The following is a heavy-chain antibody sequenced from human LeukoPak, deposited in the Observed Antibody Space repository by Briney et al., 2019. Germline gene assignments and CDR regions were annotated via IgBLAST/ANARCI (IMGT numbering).Heavy chain of an antibody. CDR1: GFSLSTSGVG. V-gene: IGHV2-5*02. CDR3: ALVLGGSGSYYEKNFDY. Sequence: SGPTLVKPTQTLTLTCTFSGFSLSTSGVGVGWIRQPPGKALEWLALIYWDDDKRYSPSLKSRLTITKDTSKNQVVLTMTNMDPVDTATYYCALVLGGSGSYYEKNFDYWGQGTLVTVSS. J-gene: IGHJ4*02. D-gene: IGHD3-10*01. CDR2: IYWDDDK.